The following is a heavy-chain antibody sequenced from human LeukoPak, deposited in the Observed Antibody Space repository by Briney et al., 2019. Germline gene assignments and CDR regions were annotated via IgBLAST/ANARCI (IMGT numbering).Heavy chain of an antibody. D-gene: IGHD3-3*01. CDR1: GFTFDDYG. J-gene: IGHJ4*02. Sequence: PGGSLRLSCAASGFTFDDYGMSWVRQAPGKGLEWVSGINWNGGSTGYADSVKGRFTISRDNAKNSLYLQMNSLRAEDTAVYYCARDKTDDFWASHDYWGQGTLVTVSS. CDR2: INWNGGST. V-gene: IGHV3-20*04. CDR3: ARDKTDDFWASHDY.